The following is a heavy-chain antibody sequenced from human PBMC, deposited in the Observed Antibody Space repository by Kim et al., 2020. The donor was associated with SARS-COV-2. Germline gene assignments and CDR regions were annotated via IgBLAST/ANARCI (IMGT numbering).Heavy chain of an antibody. J-gene: IGHJ4*02. CDR3: AREDGDYVSGYYFDY. D-gene: IGHD4-17*01. V-gene: IGHV3-11*04. Sequence: DSVKGRFTISRDNAKNSLYLQMNSLRAEDTAVYYCAREDGDYVSGYYFDYWGQGTLVTVSS.